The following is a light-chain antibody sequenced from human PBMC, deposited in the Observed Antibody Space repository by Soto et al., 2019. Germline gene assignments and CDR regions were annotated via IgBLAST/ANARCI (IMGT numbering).Light chain of an antibody. CDR1: TGAVTSGNY. Sequence: QAVVTQEPSPTVSPGGTVTLTCASSTGAVTSGNYPSWFQQRPGQAPRTLIYTTNSKHSWTPARFSGSLLGDKAALTLSGVQPEDEADYYCLLYYGGAQLVFGGGTKVTVL. CDR2: TTN. V-gene: IGLV7-43*01. CDR3: LLYYGGAQLV. J-gene: IGLJ3*02.